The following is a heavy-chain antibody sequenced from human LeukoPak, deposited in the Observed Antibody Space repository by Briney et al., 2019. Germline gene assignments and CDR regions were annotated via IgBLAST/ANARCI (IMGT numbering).Heavy chain of an antibody. V-gene: IGHV4-39*07. D-gene: IGHD4-17*01. CDR3: ASSTGLSTSLDY. CDR2: IYYSGST. J-gene: IGHJ4*02. CDR1: GGSISSSSYY. Sequence: SETLSLTCTVSGGSISSSSYYWGWIRQPPGKGLEWIGSIYYSGSTYYNPSLKSRVTMSVDTSKNQFSLKLSSVTAADTAVYYCASSTGLSTSLDYWGQGTLVTVSS.